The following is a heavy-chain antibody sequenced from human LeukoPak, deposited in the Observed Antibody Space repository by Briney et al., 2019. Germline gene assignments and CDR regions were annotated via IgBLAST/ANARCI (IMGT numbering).Heavy chain of an antibody. Sequence: ASVKVSCKASGYTFTGYYMHWVRQAPGQGLEWMGIINPSGGSTSYAQKFQGRVTMTRDMSTSTVYMELSSLRSEDTAVYYCARAVAGPYNWFDPWGQGTLVTVSS. J-gene: IGHJ5*02. V-gene: IGHV1-46*01. CDR1: GYTFTGYY. D-gene: IGHD6-19*01. CDR3: ARAVAGPYNWFDP. CDR2: INPSGGST.